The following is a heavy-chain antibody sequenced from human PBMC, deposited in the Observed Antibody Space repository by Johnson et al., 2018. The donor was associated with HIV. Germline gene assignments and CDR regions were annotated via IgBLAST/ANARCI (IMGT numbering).Heavy chain of an antibody. V-gene: IGHV3-30*02. CDR1: RFTFSSYG. CDR2: IRYDGSNK. CDR3: AKANPEVWGSYKTDDDAFDI. J-gene: IGHJ3*02. Sequence: QVQLMESGGGVVQPGGSLRLSCAASRFTFSSYGMHWVRQAPGKGLEWVAFIRYDGSNKYYADSVTGRFTISRANSKNTLYLQMNSLGAEDTAVYYCAKANPEVWGSYKTDDDAFDIWGQGTMVTVSS. D-gene: IGHD3-16*01.